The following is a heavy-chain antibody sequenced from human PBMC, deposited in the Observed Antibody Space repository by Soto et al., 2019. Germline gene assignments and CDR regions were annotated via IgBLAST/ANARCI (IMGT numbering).Heavy chain of an antibody. D-gene: IGHD3-22*01. J-gene: IGHJ4*02. V-gene: IGHV1-3*01. Sequence: ASVKVSCKASGYIFTSYPMHWVRQAPGQRLEWMGWINAGNGYTESSQKFQGRVTFTRDTSASTAYMELSSLRSEDTAVYYCARVSGYYQATCFDYWGQGTLVTVSS. CDR3: ARVSGYYQATCFDY. CDR2: INAGNGYT. CDR1: GYIFTSYP.